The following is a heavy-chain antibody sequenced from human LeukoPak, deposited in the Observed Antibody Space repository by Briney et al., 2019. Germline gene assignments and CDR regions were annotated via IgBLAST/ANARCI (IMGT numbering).Heavy chain of an antibody. D-gene: IGHD6-19*01. Sequence: SETLSLTCTVSGGSISSSSYYWGWIRQPPGKGLEWIGTIHYSGRTYYNTSLMSRATISVDTSKDQFSLKLTSVSAADTAVYYCARLPVYSSGWQADFWGQGTLVTVSS. J-gene: IGHJ4*02. CDR2: IHYSGRT. CDR1: GGSISSSSYY. CDR3: ARLPVYSSGWQADF. V-gene: IGHV4-39*01.